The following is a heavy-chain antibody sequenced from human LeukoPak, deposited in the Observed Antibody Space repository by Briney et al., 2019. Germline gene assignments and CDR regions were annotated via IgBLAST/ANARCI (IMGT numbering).Heavy chain of an antibody. CDR2: IYYSGTT. CDR3: ARGGSTVLTLGPFDF. Sequence: SETLSLTCTVSGGSISSSGYYWGWIRQPPGKGLEWIGSIYYSGTTYYNPSLKGPFIISVDTSKNQFSLKLSSVTAADTAVYYCARGGSTVLTLGPFDFWGQGTMVTVSS. J-gene: IGHJ3*01. CDR1: GGSISSSGYY. D-gene: IGHD4-23*01. V-gene: IGHV4-39*01.